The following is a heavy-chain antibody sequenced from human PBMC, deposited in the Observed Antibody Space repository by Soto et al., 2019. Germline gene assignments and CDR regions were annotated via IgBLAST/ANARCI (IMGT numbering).Heavy chain of an antibody. CDR3: AKEANDYGRGSYRGEGKAFDI. CDR1: GFTFSSYA. D-gene: IGHD3-16*02. Sequence: GGSLRLSCAASGFTFSSYAMTWVRQAPGKGLEWVSTISGSGLSTYYADSVKGRFTISRDNSKNTLYLQMNSLRAEDTAVYYCAKEANDYGRGSYRGEGKAFDIWGQGTMVTVSS. V-gene: IGHV3-23*01. J-gene: IGHJ3*02. CDR2: ISGSGLST.